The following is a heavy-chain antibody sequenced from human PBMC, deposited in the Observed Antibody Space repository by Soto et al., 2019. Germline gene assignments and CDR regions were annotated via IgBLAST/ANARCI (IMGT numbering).Heavy chain of an antibody. J-gene: IGHJ4*02. CDR2: ISYDGSNK. V-gene: IGHV3-30*03. Sequence: GGSLRLSCAASGFTFSTYGMHWVRQAPGKGLEWVAVISYDGSNKYCADSVKGRFTISRDNSKNTLFLQMNSLSAADTAVYYCARASATIAAAAIFDYWGQGTLVTVSS. D-gene: IGHD6-13*01. CDR1: GFTFSTYG. CDR3: ARASATIAAAAIFDY.